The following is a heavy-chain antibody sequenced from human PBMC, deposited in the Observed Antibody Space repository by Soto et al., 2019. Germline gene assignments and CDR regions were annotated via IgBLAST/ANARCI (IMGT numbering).Heavy chain of an antibody. D-gene: IGHD3-10*01. V-gene: IGHV1-18*01. CDR1: GYTFTSYG. J-gene: IGHJ6*02. CDR2: ISSYNGNT. Sequence: ASVNVSCKASGYTFTSYGISWVRQAPGQGLEWMGWISSYNGNTNYAQNLQGRVTMTTDTSTSTAYMELRSLRSDDTAVYFCAQTVADYFGSGSRASNYYFSGTDVWGHGNTVNVSS. CDR3: AQTVADYFGSGSRASNYYFSGTDV.